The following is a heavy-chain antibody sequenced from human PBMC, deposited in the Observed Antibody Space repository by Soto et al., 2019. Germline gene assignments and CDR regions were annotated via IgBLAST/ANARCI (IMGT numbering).Heavy chain of an antibody. Sequence: SETLSLTCTVSGGSISSGGYYWSWIRQYPGKGLEWIGNIFYSGTTSYNPSLKSRVAISIGTSKNQFSLKLSSVTAADTAVYYCARERQPYMGSQGVWFGPWGQGTLVTVSS. J-gene: IGHJ5*02. CDR1: GGSISSGGYY. V-gene: IGHV4-31*03. CDR2: IFYSGTT. CDR3: ARERQPYMGSQGVWFGP. D-gene: IGHD3-16*01.